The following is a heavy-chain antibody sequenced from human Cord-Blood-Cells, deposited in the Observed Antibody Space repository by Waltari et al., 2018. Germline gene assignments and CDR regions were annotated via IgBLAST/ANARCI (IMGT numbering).Heavy chain of an antibody. CDR3: ARDRYNWGAFDI. D-gene: IGHD1-20*01. CDR1: GFTVSSNY. Sequence: EVQLVESGGGLIQPGGSRRLSCAASGFTVSSNYMIWVRPAPGKGLEWVSVIYSGGSTYYADSVKGRFTIARNNSKNTLYLQMNSLRAEDTAVYYCARDRYNWGAFDIWGQGTMVTVSS. V-gene: IGHV3-53*01. J-gene: IGHJ3*02. CDR2: IYSGGST.